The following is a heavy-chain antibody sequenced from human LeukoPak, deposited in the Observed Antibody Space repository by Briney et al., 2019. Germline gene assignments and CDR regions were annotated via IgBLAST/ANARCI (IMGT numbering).Heavy chain of an antibody. Sequence: AGGSLRLSCAASGFTFNSYWMSWVRQAPGKGLEWVANIKQDGSEQYYVDSVKGRFTISRDNAKNSLYLQMNSLRAGDTAVYYCARGSQCSGGSCYNTYDNWGQGPWSPSPQ. CDR1: GFTFNSYW. V-gene: IGHV3-7*01. J-gene: IGHJ4*02. CDR2: IKQDGSEQ. CDR3: ARGSQCSGGSCYNTYDN. D-gene: IGHD2-15*01.